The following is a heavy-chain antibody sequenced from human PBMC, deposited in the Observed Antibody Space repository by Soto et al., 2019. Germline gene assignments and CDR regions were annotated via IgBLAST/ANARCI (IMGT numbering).Heavy chain of an antibody. D-gene: IGHD3-16*01. CDR3: ARGGRGLRGAFDV. V-gene: IGHV3-30*03. CDR1: GFTFSSFA. Sequence: QELLVESGGGVVQPGRSLRLSCAASGFTFSSFAMHWVRQAPGKGLECVSVISFNGLSQFYPDSIRGRFTISRDNSKNTLYLQPDSLRPDDTAVYYCARGGRGLRGAFDVWGQGTEVSVS. J-gene: IGHJ3*01. CDR2: ISFNGLSQ.